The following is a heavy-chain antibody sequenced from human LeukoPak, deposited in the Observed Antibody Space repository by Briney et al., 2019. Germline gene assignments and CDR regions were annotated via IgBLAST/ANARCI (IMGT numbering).Heavy chain of an antibody. J-gene: IGHJ6*02. CDR2: ISGSGVST. Sequence: GGSLRLSCATSGFTFSSYAMYWVRQAPGKGLERVSTISGSGVSTYYADSVKGRFTVSRDNFKNTMYLQVNSLGAEDTAVYYCAKSSRKQRITMTLVVTKTMGSMDVWGQGTTVIVS. D-gene: IGHD3-22*01. CDR3: AKSSRKQRITMTLVVTKTMGSMDV. V-gene: IGHV3-23*01. CDR1: GFTFSSYA.